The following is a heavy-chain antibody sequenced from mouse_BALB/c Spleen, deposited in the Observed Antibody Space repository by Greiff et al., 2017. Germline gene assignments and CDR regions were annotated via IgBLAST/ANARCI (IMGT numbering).Heavy chain of an antibody. CDR1: GFAFSSYD. V-gene: IGHV5-12-1*01. J-gene: IGHJ3*01. D-gene: IGHD1-1*01. Sequence: EVQLVESGGGLVKPGGSLKLSCAASGFAFSSYDMSWVRQTPEKRLEWVAYISSGGGSTYYPDTVKGRFTISRDNAKNTLYLQMSSLKSEDTAMYYCASFYYGSSSFAYWGQGTLGNGSA. CDR2: ISSGGGST. CDR3: ASFYYGSSSFAY.